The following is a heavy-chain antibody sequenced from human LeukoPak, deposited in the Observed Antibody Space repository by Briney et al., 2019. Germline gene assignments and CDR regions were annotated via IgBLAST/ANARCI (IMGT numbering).Heavy chain of an antibody. V-gene: IGHV3-23*01. Sequence: PGGSLRLSCAASGFTFSNFAVSWVRQAPGKGLEWVSAISGSGGSTYYADSVKGRFTISRDNPKNTLYLQMSSLRAEDTAVYYCVRSGAYSYGYYYYYGMDVWGQGTTVTVSS. CDR3: VRSGAYSYGYYYYYGMDV. CDR2: ISGSGGST. J-gene: IGHJ6*02. D-gene: IGHD5-18*01. CDR1: GFTFSNFA.